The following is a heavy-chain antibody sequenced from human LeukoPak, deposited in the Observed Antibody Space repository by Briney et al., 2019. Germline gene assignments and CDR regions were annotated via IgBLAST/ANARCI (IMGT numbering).Heavy chain of an antibody. D-gene: IGHD2-21*01. J-gene: IGHJ4*02. CDR2: ISGSGGST. V-gene: IGHV3-23*01. Sequence: GGSLRLSCAASGFTFSSYAMSWVRQAPGKGLEWVSAISGSGGSTYHADSVKGRFTISRDNSKNTLYLQMNSLRAEDTAVYYCARSKMWPPSFDYWGQGTPVTVSS. CDR3: ARSKMWPPSFDY. CDR1: GFTFSSYA.